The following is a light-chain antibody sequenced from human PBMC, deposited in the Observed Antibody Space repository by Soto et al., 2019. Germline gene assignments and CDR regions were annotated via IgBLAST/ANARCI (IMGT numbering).Light chain of an antibody. CDR3: MQALQTPLT. CDR2: LGS. J-gene: IGKJ4*01. CDR1: QSLLHSNGYNF. V-gene: IGKV2-28*01. Sequence: DIVVSQSPLSLPVTPGEPASISCRSSQSLLHSNGYNFLDWYLQKPGQSPQLPIYLGSNRASGVPDRFSGSGSGTDFTLKISRVEAEDVGVYYCMQALQTPLTFGGGTKVDIK.